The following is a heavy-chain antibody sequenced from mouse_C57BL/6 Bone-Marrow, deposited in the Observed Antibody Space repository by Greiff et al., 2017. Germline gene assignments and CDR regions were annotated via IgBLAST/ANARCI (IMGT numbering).Heavy chain of an antibody. CDR2: IYPGSGST. CDR1: GYTFTSYW. Sequence: QVQLQQSGAELVKPGASVKMSCKASGYTFTSYWITWVKQRPGQGLEWIGDIYPGSGSTNYNEKFKSKATLTVDTSSSTAYMQLSSLTSEDSAVFYCARSLDYYGSAWFAYWGQGTLVTVSA. V-gene: IGHV1-55*01. D-gene: IGHD1-1*01. J-gene: IGHJ3*01. CDR3: ARSLDYYGSAWFAY.